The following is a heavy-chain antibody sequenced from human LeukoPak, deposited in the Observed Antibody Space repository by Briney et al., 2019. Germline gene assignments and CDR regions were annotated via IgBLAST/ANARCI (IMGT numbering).Heavy chain of an antibody. Sequence: SETLSLTCTVSGGSISSSSYYWGWIRQPPGKGLEWIGSIYYSGSTYYNPPLKSRVTISVDRSKNQFSLKLSSVTAADTAVYYCARFHGSGSYPPYYYYYYMDVWGKGTTVTVSS. V-gene: IGHV4-39*07. J-gene: IGHJ6*03. D-gene: IGHD3-10*01. CDR3: ARFHGSGSYPPYYYYYYMDV. CDR2: IYYSGST. CDR1: GGSISSSSYY.